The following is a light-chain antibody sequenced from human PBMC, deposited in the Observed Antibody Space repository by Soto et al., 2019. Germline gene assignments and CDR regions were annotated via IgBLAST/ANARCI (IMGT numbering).Light chain of an antibody. Sequence: QSVLTQPRSVSGSPGQSVTISCTGTSSDVGTYTYVSWYQQHPGKAPKLIIYDVIKRPSGVPDRFSGSKSGNTASLTISGLQAEDEADYFCNSYTSSSTQVFGTGTKLTVL. V-gene: IGLV2-11*01. J-gene: IGLJ1*01. CDR3: NSYTSSSTQV. CDR1: SSDVGTYTY. CDR2: DVI.